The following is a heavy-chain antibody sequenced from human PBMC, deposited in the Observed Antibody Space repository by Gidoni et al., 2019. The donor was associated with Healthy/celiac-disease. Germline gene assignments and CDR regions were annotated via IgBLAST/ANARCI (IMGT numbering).Heavy chain of an antibody. D-gene: IGHD3-10*01. CDR2: ISSSSSYI. Sequence: EVQLVESGGGLVKPGGSLRLSCAASGFTFSRYSMNWVRQAPGKGLEWVSSISSSSSYIYYADSVKGRFTISRDNAKNSLYLQMNSLRAEDTAVYYCARDGTGGSGSYYIFKGGPRSPDYWGQGTLVTVSS. CDR1: GFTFSRYS. J-gene: IGHJ4*02. V-gene: IGHV3-21*01. CDR3: ARDGTGGSGSYYIFKGGPRSPDY.